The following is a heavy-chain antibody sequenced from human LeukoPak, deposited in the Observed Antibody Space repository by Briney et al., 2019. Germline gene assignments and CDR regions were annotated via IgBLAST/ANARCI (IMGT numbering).Heavy chain of an antibody. J-gene: IGHJ6*02. V-gene: IGHV1-69*13. CDR3: ASAVPGYSGYDFGYYGMDV. D-gene: IGHD5-12*01. CDR2: IIPTFGTA. Sequence: ASVWVSCKASGGTFSSYAISLVRQAPGQGLEWMGGIIPTFGTANYAQKFQGRVTITADESTSTAYMELSSLRSEDTAVYYCASAVPGYSGYDFGYYGMDVWGRGTTVTVPS. CDR1: GGTFSSYA.